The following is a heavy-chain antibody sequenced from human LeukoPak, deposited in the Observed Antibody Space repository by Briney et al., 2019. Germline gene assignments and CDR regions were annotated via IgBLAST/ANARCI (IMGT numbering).Heavy chain of an antibody. V-gene: IGHV4-4*07. CDR1: GGPISSYY. J-gene: IGHJ5*02. CDR3: ARDRYYDFWSGLGLFDP. CDR2: IYTSGST. Sequence: SETLSLTCTVSGGPISSYYWSWIRQPAGKGLEWIGRIYTSGSTNYNPSLKSRVTMSVDTSKNQFSLKLSSATAADTAVYYCARDRYYDFWSGLGLFDPWGQGTLVTVSS. D-gene: IGHD3-3*01.